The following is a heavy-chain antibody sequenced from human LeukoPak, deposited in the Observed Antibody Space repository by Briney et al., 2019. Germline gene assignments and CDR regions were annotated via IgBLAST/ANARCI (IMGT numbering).Heavy chain of an antibody. CDR2: ISWNSGSI. J-gene: IGHJ4*02. CDR3: ARGAYYDFWSGSPDNAYFDY. V-gene: IGHV3-9*01. Sequence: GGSLRLSCAASGFTFDDYAMHWVRQAPGKGLEWVSGISWNSGSIGYADSVKGRFTVSRDNAKNSLYLQMNSLRAEDTAVYYCARGAYYDFWSGSPDNAYFDYWGQGTLVTVSS. CDR1: GFTFDDYA. D-gene: IGHD3-3*01.